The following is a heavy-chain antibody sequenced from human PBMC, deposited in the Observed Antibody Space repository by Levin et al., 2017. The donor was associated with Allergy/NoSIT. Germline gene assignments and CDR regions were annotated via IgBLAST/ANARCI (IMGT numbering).Heavy chain of an antibody. D-gene: IGHD5-18*01. CDR3: ATDTGGRRGGYSYGYVHYYYGMDG. CDR1: GYTLTELS. CDR2: FDPEDGET. Sequence: ASVKVSCKVSGYTLTELSMHWVRQAPGKGLEWMGGFDPEDGETIYAQKFQGRVTMTEDTSTDTAYMELSSLRSEDTAVYYCATDTGGRRGGYSYGYVHYYYGMDGWGQGTTVTVSS. V-gene: IGHV1-24*01. J-gene: IGHJ6*02.